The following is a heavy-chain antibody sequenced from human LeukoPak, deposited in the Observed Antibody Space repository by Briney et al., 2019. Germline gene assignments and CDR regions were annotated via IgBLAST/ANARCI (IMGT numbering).Heavy chain of an antibody. V-gene: IGHV1-24*01. Sequence: ASVKVSCKVSGYTLTELSMHWVRQAPGKGLEWMGGFDPEDGETIYAQKFQGRVTMTEDTSTDTAYMELSSLRSEDTAVYYRAANPEYYDSSGYYRDYWGQGTLVTVSS. D-gene: IGHD3-22*01. CDR2: FDPEDGET. CDR1: GYTLTELS. J-gene: IGHJ4*02. CDR3: AANPEYYDSSGYYRDY.